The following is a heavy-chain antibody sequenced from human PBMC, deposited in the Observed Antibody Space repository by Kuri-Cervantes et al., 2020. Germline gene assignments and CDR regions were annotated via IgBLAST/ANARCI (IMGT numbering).Heavy chain of an antibody. CDR3: ARIFIHESSSFDY. CDR2: INPNSGGT. CDR1: GYTFTGYY. D-gene: IGHD3-16*01. V-gene: IGHV1-2*02. J-gene: IGHJ4*02. Sequence: ASVKVSCKASGYTFTGYYMHWVRQAPGQGLEWMGWINPNSGGTNYAQKFQGRVTMTRDTSTSTVYMELSSLRSEDTAVYYCARIFIHESSSFDYWGQGTLVTVSS.